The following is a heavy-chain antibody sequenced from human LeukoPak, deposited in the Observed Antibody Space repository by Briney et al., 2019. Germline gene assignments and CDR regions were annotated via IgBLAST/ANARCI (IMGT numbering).Heavy chain of an antibody. Sequence: PGGSLRLSRAASGFTFSSYAMSWVRQAPGKGLEWVSSMSGGGGSTYHADSVKGRFTISRDISKNTLYLQMTSLRAEDTAVYFCATVRQGTTRDFEYWGQGTLVTVSS. CDR3: ATVRQGTTRDFEY. D-gene: IGHD1-7*01. V-gene: IGHV3-23*01. J-gene: IGHJ4*02. CDR2: MSGGGGST. CDR1: GFTFSSYA.